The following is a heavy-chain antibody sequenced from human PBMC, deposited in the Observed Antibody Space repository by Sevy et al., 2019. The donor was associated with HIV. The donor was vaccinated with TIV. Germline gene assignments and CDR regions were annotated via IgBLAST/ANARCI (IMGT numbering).Heavy chain of an antibody. CDR1: GDSISTSGYS. J-gene: IGHJ3*02. CDR2: MYYSGSH. CDR3: AGWRGGAFHI. Sequence: SETLSLTCGVSGDSISTSGYSWSWIRQPPGKGLEWIGYMYYSGSHFYNPSLQSRVTISFDTSKMQLSLKLTSMTAADTAVYYCAGWRGGAFHIWGQGTMVTVSS. D-gene: IGHD6-19*01. V-gene: IGHV4-30-2*01.